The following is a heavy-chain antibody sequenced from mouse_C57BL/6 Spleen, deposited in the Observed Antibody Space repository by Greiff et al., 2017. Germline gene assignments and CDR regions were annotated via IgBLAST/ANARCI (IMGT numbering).Heavy chain of an antibody. Sequence: VQLQQPGTELVKPGASVKLSCKASGYTFTSYWMHWVKQRPGQGLEWIGNINPSNGGTNYNQKFKSKATLTVNKSSSTAYMQLSSLTSEDSAVYYCARITTAVARGSWFAYWGQGTLVTVSA. J-gene: IGHJ3*01. V-gene: IGHV1-53*01. CDR2: INPSNGGT. D-gene: IGHD1-1*01. CDR3: ARITTAVARGSWFAY. CDR1: GYTFTSYW.